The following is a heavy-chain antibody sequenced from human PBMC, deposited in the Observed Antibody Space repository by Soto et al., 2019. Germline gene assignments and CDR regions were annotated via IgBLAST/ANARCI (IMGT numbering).Heavy chain of an antibody. Sequence: PGGSLRLSCAASGFTFSSYDMHWVRQATGKGLEWVSAIGTAGDPYYPGSVKGRFTISRENAKNSLYLQMNSLRAGDTAVYYRARKVSYCSSTSCYDWFDPWGQGTLVTVSS. V-gene: IGHV3-13*05. CDR1: GFTFSSYD. CDR2: IGTAGDP. CDR3: ARKVSYCSSTSCYDWFDP. J-gene: IGHJ5*02. D-gene: IGHD2-2*01.